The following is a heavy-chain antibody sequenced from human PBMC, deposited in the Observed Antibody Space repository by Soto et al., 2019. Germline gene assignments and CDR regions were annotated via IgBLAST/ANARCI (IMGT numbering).Heavy chain of an antibody. CDR3: ARSLSATEYYFEY. D-gene: IGHD3-10*01. CDR2: IYYSGST. V-gene: IGHV4-39*01. CDR1: GGSISSSSYY. J-gene: IGHJ4*02. Sequence: PSETLSLTCTVSGGSISSSSYYWGWIRQPPGKGLEWIGSIYYSGSTYYNPSLKSRVTISVDTSKNQFSLKLSSVTAADTAVYYCARSLSATEYYFEYWGQGTLVTVYS.